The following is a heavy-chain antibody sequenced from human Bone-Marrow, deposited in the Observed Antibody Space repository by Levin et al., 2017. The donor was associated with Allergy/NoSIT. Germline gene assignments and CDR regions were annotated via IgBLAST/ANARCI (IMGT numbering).Heavy chain of an antibody. J-gene: IGHJ4*02. CDR1: GYTFTGYY. CDR3: ARGPVLRFLEWLLFDY. D-gene: IGHD3-3*01. Sequence: GASVKVSCKASGYTFTGYYMHWVRQAPGQGLEWMGWINPNSGGTNYAQKFQGRVTMTRDTSISTAYMELSRLRSDDTAVYYCARGPVLRFLEWLLFDYWGQGTLVTVSS. CDR2: INPNSGGT. V-gene: IGHV1-2*02.